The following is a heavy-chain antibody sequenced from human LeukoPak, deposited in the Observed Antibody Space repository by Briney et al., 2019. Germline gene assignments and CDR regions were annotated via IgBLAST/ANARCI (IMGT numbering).Heavy chain of an antibody. CDR2: ISGSGGST. D-gene: IGHD3-10*01. J-gene: IGHJ6*03. Sequence: GRSLRLSCAASGFTFSSYGMHWVRQAPGKGLEWVSAISGSGGSTYYADSVKGRFTISRDNAKNSLFLQMNSLRAEDTALYYCARDGVRAVTFNHYYFLDVWGKGTTVTVSS. CDR1: GFTFSSYG. V-gene: IGHV3-21*06. CDR3: ARDGVRAVTFNHYYFLDV.